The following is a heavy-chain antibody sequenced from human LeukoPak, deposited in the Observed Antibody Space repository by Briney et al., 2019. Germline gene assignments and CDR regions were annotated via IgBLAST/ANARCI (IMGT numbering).Heavy chain of an antibody. CDR2: IIPIFGTA. D-gene: IGHD2-2*01. CDR3: ALSYCSSTSCYLPQVRPPDY. Sequence: ASVKVSCKASGGTFSSYAISWVRQAPGQGLEWMGGIIPIFGTANYAQKFQGRVTITTDESTSTAYMELSSLRSEDTAVYYCALSYCSSTSCYLPQVRPPDYWGQGTLVTVSS. J-gene: IGHJ4*02. CDR1: GGTFSSYA. V-gene: IGHV1-69*05.